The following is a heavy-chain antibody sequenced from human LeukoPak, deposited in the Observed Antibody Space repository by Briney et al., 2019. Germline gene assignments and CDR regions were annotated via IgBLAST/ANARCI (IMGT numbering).Heavy chain of an antibody. D-gene: IGHD3-22*01. J-gene: IGHJ4*02. CDR3: ARDRYYYDSSGYSFDY. CDR2: IWCDGSNK. Sequence: PGRSLRLSCAASGFTFSSYGMHWVRQAPGKGLEWVAVIWCDGSNKYYADSVKGRFTISRDNSKNTLYLQMNSLRAEDTAVYYCARDRYYYDSSGYSFDYWGQGTLVTVSS. V-gene: IGHV3-33*01. CDR1: GFTFSSYG.